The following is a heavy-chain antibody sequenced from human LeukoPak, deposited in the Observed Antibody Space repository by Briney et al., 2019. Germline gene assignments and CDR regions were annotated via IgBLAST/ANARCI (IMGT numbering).Heavy chain of an antibody. CDR1: GFTFSAYA. CDR2: ISNNGGSS. V-gene: IGHV3-64D*09. CDR3: VKITSVSGGDC. D-gene: IGHD1-14*01. Sequence: GGSLRLSCSASGFTFSAYAMYWVRQAPGKGLEYVSGISNNGGSSFYADSVKGRFTISRDNSKNTLYLQMSSLRAEDTALYYCVKITSVSGGDCWGQGTGLPVSS. J-gene: IGHJ4*02.